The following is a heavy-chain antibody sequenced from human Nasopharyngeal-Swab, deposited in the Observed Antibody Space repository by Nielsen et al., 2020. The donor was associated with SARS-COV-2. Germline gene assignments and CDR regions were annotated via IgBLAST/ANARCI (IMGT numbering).Heavy chain of an antibody. J-gene: IGHJ2*01. Sequence: SVKVSCKASGYTFTSYYMHWVRQAPGQGLDWMGGIIPIFGTANYAQKFQGRVTITADESTSTAYMELSRLRSEDTAVYYCARGGREGSSWKDWYFELWGRGTLVTVSS. CDR1: GYTFTSYY. CDR2: IIPIFGTA. D-gene: IGHD6-13*01. V-gene: IGHV1-69*13. CDR3: ARGGREGSSWKDWYFEL.